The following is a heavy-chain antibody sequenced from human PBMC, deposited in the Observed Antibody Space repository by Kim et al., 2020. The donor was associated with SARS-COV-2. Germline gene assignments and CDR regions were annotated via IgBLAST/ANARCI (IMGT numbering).Heavy chain of an antibody. CDR1: GGSISSSSYY. J-gene: IGHJ4*02. D-gene: IGHD6-19*01. Sequence: SETLSLTCTVSGGSISSSSYYWGWIRQPPGKGLEWIGSIYYSGSTYYNPSLKSRVTISVDTSKNQFSLKLSSVTAADTAVYYCARHIARIAVAGKPEGVFDYWGQGTLVTVSS. CDR3: ARHIARIAVAGKPEGVFDY. CDR2: IYYSGST. V-gene: IGHV4-39*01.